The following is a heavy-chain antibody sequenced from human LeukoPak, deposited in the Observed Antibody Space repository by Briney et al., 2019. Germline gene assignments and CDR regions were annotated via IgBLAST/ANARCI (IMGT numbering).Heavy chain of an antibody. CDR1: GGTFSSYA. Sequence: ASVKVSCKASGGTFSSYAISWVRQAPGQGLEWMGGIIPIFGTANYAQKFQGRVTITADESTSTAYMELSSLRSEDTAVYYCARARRASNYDILTGYYYYMDVWGKGTTVTVSS. J-gene: IGHJ6*03. CDR3: ARARRASNYDILTGYYYYMDV. CDR2: IIPIFGTA. D-gene: IGHD3-9*01. V-gene: IGHV1-69*13.